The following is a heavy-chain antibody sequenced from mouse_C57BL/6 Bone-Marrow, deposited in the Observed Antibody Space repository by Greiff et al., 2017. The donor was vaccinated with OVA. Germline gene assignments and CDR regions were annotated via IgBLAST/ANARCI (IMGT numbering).Heavy chain of an antibody. CDR3: AKVGIRVVATQDAMDY. CDR2: IWGDGST. J-gene: IGHJ4*01. CDR1: GFSLTSYG. D-gene: IGHD1-1*01. V-gene: IGHV2-3*01. Sequence: VQVVESGPGLVAPSQSLSITCTVSGFSLTSYGVSWVRQPPGKGLEWLGVIWGDGSTNYHSALISRLSISKDNSKSQVFLKLNSLQTDDTATYYCAKVGIRVVATQDAMDYWGQGTSVTVSS.